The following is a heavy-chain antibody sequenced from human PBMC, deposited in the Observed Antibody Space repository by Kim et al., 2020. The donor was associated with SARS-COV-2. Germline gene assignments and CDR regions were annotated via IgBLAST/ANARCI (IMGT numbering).Heavy chain of an antibody. CDR3: ARTMGGSGSTFFDY. J-gene: IGHJ4*02. V-gene: IGHV1-69*01. Sequence: AQKFQGRVTITADESTSTAYMELSSLRSEDTAVYYCARTMGGSGSTFFDYWGQGTLVTVSS. D-gene: IGHD3-22*01.